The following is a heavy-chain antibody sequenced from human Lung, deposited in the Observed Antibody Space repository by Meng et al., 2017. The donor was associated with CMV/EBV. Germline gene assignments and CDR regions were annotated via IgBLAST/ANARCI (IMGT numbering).Heavy chain of an antibody. Sequence: GGSLRLXCAASGFNFSIYGMHWVRQPPGKGLEWVAFIRDDEKTKYYADSVKGRSTISRDNSKNTLYLQMNILRAEDTAVYYCVKDFPGDCYPLCYYFSDGRGVWGPWTXVNGAS. D-gene: IGHD2-21*01. V-gene: IGHV3-30*02. CDR2: IRDDEKTK. CDR3: VKDFPGDCYPLCYYFSDGRGV. J-gene: IGHJ6*02. CDR1: GFNFSIYG.